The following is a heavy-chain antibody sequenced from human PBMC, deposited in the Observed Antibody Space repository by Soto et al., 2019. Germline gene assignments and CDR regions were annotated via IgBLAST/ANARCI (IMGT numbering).Heavy chain of an antibody. CDR3: ATGLQYTGVFDY. CDR1: GYTLTELS. J-gene: IGHJ4*02. V-gene: IGHV1-24*01. D-gene: IGHD4-4*01. CDR2: FDPEDGET. Sequence: ASAKVSCKVSGYTLTELSMHWVRQAPGKGLEWMGGFDPEDGETIYAQKFQGRVAMTEDTSTDTAYMELSSLRSEGTAVYYCATGLQYTGVFDYWGQGTLVTVSS.